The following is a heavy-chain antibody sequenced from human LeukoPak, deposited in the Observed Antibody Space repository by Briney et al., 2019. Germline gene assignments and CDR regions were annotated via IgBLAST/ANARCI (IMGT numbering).Heavy chain of an antibody. CDR2: ISGSGGST. Sequence: GGSLRLSCAASGFTFSSYAMSWVRQAPGKGLEWVSAISGSGGSTYYADSVKGRFTISRDNSKNTLYLQMNSLRAEDTAAYYCAKAGYYDFWSGYQDYWGQGTLVTVSS. CDR1: GFTFSSYA. J-gene: IGHJ4*02. V-gene: IGHV3-23*01. D-gene: IGHD3-3*01. CDR3: AKAGYYDFWSGYQDY.